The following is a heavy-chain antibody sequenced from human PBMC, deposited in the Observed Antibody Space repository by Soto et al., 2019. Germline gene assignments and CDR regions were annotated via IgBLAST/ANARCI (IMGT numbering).Heavy chain of an antibody. V-gene: IGHV4-61*01. J-gene: IGHJ4*02. CDR2: VYYSGTT. Sequence: SETLSLTCSVSGGSVSNKTYYWSWIRQPPGKRLEGIGYVYYSGTTNYNPSLKSRVTISVDLSKNQFSLRLSSVTTADTALYYCARTTAVPNTLRSRYFFDYWGQGTLVTVSS. CDR1: GGSVSNKTYY. D-gene: IGHD4-17*01. CDR3: ARTTAVPNTLRSRYFFDY.